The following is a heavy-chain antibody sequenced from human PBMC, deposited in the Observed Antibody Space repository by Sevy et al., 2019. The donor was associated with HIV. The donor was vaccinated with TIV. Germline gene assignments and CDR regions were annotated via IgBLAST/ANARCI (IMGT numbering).Heavy chain of an antibody. Sequence: GGSLRLSCAATGFTFSNYAMHWVRQAPGKGMEWVAIIWSDGAYKYHGDSVKGRFTISRDNSKNTLYLQMNNVRVEDTAVYYCARAGYYYDNAAYYALDSWGQGTLVPVSS. CDR3: ARAGYYYDNAAYYALDS. D-gene: IGHD3-22*01. CDR2: IWSDGAYK. J-gene: IGHJ4*02. V-gene: IGHV3-33*01. CDR1: GFTFSNYA.